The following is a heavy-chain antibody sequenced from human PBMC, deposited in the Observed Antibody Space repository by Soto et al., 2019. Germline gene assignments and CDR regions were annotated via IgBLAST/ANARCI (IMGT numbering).Heavy chain of an antibody. J-gene: IGHJ4*02. CDR2: IYHSGST. Sequence: PSETLSLTCAVSGYSISSGYYWGWIRQPPGKGLEWIGSIYHSGSTYYNPSLKSRVTISVDTSKNQFSLKLSSVTAADTAVYYCARAKEIEDRRELNIDGEFDYWGQGTLVTVSS. CDR1: GYSISSGYY. D-gene: IGHD3-10*01. CDR3: ARAKEIEDRRELNIDGEFDY. V-gene: IGHV4-38-2*01.